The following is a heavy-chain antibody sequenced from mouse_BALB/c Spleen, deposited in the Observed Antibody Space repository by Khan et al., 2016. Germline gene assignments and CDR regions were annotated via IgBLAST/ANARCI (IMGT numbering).Heavy chain of an antibody. CDR1: GYIFTNFG. CDR2: INTNTVES. D-gene: IGHD2-1*01. J-gene: IGHJ2*01. V-gene: IGHV9-3-1*01. CDR3: ARGGNYEDYCDF. Sequence: RQLVEDGPELKKPGETVKISCKASGYIFTNFGMNWVKQAPGKGFKWMGWINTNTVESTYADDFKGRLAFSLETSATTAYLQINNLNNEDTATYFCARGGNYEDYCDFWGQGTTLTVAS.